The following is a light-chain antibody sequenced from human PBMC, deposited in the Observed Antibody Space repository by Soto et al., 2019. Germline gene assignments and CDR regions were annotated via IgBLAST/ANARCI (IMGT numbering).Light chain of an antibody. CDR3: QRYGSSRT. J-gene: IGKJ1*01. Sequence: EIVLTQSPGTLSLSPGERATLSCRASQSVSSSYLAWYQQKPGQAPRLLIYGASRRATGIPDRFSGSGSGTDFTLTISRLEPEDVAVYYCQRYGSSRTFGQGTKVEIK. CDR2: GAS. V-gene: IGKV3-20*01. CDR1: QSVSSSY.